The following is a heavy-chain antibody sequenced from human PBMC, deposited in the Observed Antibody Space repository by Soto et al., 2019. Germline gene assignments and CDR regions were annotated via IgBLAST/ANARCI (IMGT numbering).Heavy chain of an antibody. J-gene: IGHJ4*02. V-gene: IGHV4-30-2*01. CDR1: GGSISSGGYS. CDR3: ASSHAGAHITAAVH. CDR2: IYHSGST. D-gene: IGHD6-13*01. Sequence: QLQLQESGSGLVKPSQTLSLTCAVSGGSISSGGYSWSWIRQPPGKGLEWIGYIYHSGSTYYNPSLKSRVTISVDRSKCQFSLKLSSVTAADTAVYYCASSHAGAHITAAVHWGQGTLVTVSS.